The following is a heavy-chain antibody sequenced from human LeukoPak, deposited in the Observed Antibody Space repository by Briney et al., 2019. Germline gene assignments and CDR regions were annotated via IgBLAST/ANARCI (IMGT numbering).Heavy chain of an antibody. CDR3: ARPLHSSGWAAEYFQH. Sequence: GESLKISCKASGYTFTGYYMHWVRQAPGQGLEWMGWINPNSGGTNYAQKFQGWVTMTRDTSISTAYMELSRLRSDDTAVYYCARPLHSSGWAAEYFQHWGQGTLVTVSS. V-gene: IGHV1-2*04. D-gene: IGHD6-19*01. CDR2: INPNSGGT. CDR1: GYTFTGYY. J-gene: IGHJ1*01.